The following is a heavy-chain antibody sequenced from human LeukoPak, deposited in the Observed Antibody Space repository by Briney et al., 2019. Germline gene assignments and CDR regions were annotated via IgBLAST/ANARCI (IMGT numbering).Heavy chain of an antibody. Sequence: SETLSLTCTVSGGSISSRPYYWGWVRQPPGKGLEWIVTISYSGTTYYSPSLKSRVTISLDTSKNQFSLKLSSVTAADTAIYYCARDFSSSSTVYYYYYMDVWGKGTTVTVSS. CDR2: ISYSGTT. CDR3: ARDFSSSSTVYYYYYMDV. V-gene: IGHV4-39*07. CDR1: GGSISSRPYY. D-gene: IGHD6-6*01. J-gene: IGHJ6*03.